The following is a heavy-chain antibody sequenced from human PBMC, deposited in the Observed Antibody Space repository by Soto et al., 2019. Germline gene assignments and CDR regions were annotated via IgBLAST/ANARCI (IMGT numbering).Heavy chain of an antibody. V-gene: IGHV4-34*01. Sequence: QVQLQQWGAGLLKPSETLSLTCAVYGGSFSGYYWSWIRQPPGKGLDWIGEINDSGSTNYNPSRKSRVTISVDTSKNQFSLQLGSVTAADTAVYYCALRAAAYYYYYGMDVWGQGTTVTVSS. J-gene: IGHJ6*02. CDR1: GGSFSGYY. CDR3: ALRAAAYYYYYGMDV. D-gene: IGHD6-13*01. CDR2: INDSGST.